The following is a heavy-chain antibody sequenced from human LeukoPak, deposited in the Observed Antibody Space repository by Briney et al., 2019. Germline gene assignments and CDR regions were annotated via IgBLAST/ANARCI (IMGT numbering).Heavy chain of an antibody. CDR2: IYHSGST. Sequence: PSETLSLTCTVSGYSISSGYYWGWIRQPPGKGLEWIGSIYHSGSTYYNPTLKSRVTISVDTSKNQFSLKLSSVTAADTAVYYWARDEVSVWFGELLKDDYWGQGTLVTVSS. J-gene: IGHJ4*02. CDR1: GYSISSGYY. CDR3: ARDEVSVWFGELLKDDY. D-gene: IGHD3-10*01. V-gene: IGHV4-38-2*02.